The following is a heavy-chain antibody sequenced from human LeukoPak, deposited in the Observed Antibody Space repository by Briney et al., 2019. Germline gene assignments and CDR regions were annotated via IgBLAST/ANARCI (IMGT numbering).Heavy chain of an antibody. Sequence: SETLSLTCTVSGGSISDYYWDWIRQPPGKGLEWIGYIYYSGSTTYNPSLKSRVTMSVDTAKNQFSLRVRPVTAADTAVYYCARGDFCSKSNCYLRPMDVWGKGTTVTVSS. CDR2: IYYSGST. J-gene: IGHJ6*03. D-gene: IGHD3-3*01. V-gene: IGHV4-59*01. CDR3: ARGDFCSKSNCYLRPMDV. CDR1: GGSISDYY.